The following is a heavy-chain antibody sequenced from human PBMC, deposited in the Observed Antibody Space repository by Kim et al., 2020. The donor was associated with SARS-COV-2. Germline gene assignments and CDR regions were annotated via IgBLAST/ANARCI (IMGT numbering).Heavy chain of an antibody. D-gene: IGHD6-19*01. Sequence: SETLSLTCAVSGGSISSSNWWSWVRQPPGKGLEWIGEIYHSGSTNYNPSLKSRVTISVDKSKNQFSLKLSSVTAADTAVYYCARGGLGIAVAAPSYWYFDLWGRGTLVTVSS. J-gene: IGHJ2*01. V-gene: IGHV4-4*02. CDR2: IYHSGST. CDR3: ARGGLGIAVAAPSYWYFDL. CDR1: GGSISSSNW.